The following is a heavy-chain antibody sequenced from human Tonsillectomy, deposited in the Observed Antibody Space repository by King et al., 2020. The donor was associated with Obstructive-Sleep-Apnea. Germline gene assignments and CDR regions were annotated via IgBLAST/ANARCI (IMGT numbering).Heavy chain of an antibody. V-gene: IGHV4-39*01. CDR2: IYYSGST. CDR3: AVRYFQWSSQTYDGLDV. D-gene: IGHD3-9*01. J-gene: IGHJ6*02. CDR1: GASISSRSYY. Sequence: QLQESGPGLVEPSETLSLTCSISGASISSRSYYWGWIRQPPGKGLEFIGSIYYSGSTYYNPSLNSRVTISMETSKNQVSLRLRSVTAADTAIYYCAVRYFQWSSQTYDGLDVWGQGTTVTVSS.